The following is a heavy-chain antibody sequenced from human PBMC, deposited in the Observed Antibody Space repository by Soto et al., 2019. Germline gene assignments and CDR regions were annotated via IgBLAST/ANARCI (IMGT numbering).Heavy chain of an antibody. D-gene: IGHD6-19*01. J-gene: IGHJ6*04. CDR3: AKDKVEVAGTLYLSV. V-gene: IGHV3-9*01. CDR1: GFTFDDYA. Sequence: EVHLVESGGGFVQPGRSLRLSCAASGFTFDDYAMHWVRQAPGKGLEWVSGISWNSGSICYADSVKGRFNISRDNAQNSLYMQMTSLRAEDTALYYCAKDKVEVAGTLYLSVWGKGTTVTVAS. CDR2: ISWNSGSI.